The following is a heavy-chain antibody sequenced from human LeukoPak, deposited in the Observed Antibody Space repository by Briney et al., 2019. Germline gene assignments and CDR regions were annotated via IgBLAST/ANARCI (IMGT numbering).Heavy chain of an antibody. Sequence: PRGSLRLSCAASGFTFSSYSMNWVRQAPGKGLEWVSYISSSSSTIYYADSVKGRFTISRDNAKNSLYLQMNSLRAEDTAVYYCARDHSSSWYYPAYYYYYGMDVWGQGTTVTVSS. CDR1: GFTFSSYS. CDR3: ARDHSSSWYYPAYYYYYGMDV. CDR2: ISSSSSTI. D-gene: IGHD6-13*01. V-gene: IGHV3-48*01. J-gene: IGHJ6*02.